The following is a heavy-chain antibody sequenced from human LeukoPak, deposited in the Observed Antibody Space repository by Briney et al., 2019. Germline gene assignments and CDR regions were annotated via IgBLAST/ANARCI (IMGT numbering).Heavy chain of an antibody. D-gene: IGHD3-22*01. V-gene: IGHV3-30*04. CDR1: GFSFSDYA. CDR2: ISYSGQQK. J-gene: IGHJ4*02. CDR3: AKVPWGYDSRDPIGY. Sequence: GGSLRLSCAASGFSFSDYAMHWVRQGPGKGLEWVAVISYSGQQKYYGDSVKGRFTVSRDNPKNTLYLQMNSLRAEDTALYYCAKVPWGYDSRDPIGYWGQGTLVTVSS.